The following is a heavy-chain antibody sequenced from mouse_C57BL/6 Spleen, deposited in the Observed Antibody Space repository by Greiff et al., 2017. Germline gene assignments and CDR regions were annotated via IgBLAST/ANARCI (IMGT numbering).Heavy chain of an antibody. V-gene: IGHV1-52*01. Sequence: VQLQQPGAELVRPGSSVKLSCKASGYTFTSYWMHWVKQRPIQGLEWIGNIDPSDSATHYNQKFKDKATLTVDQSSSTAYMQLSSLTSEDSAVYYCARGSAPGAMDYWGQGTSVTVSS. D-gene: IGHD4-1*01. J-gene: IGHJ4*01. CDR3: ARGSAPGAMDY. CDR1: GYTFTSYW. CDR2: IDPSDSAT.